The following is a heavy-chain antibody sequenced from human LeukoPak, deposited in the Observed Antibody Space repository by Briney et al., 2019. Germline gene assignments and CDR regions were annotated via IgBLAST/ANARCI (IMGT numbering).Heavy chain of an antibody. V-gene: IGHV2-70*01. CDR1: GFSLSTSGMY. CDR2: IDWDDDK. J-gene: IGHJ4*02. CDR3: ARLYCSSTSCYPDY. D-gene: IGHD2-2*01. Sequence: SGPTLVNPTQTLTLTCTFSGFSLSTSGMYVSWIRQPPGKALEWLALIDWDDDKYYSTSLKTRLTISKDTSKNQVVLTMTNMDPVDTATYYCARLYCSSTSCYPDYWGQGTLVTVSS.